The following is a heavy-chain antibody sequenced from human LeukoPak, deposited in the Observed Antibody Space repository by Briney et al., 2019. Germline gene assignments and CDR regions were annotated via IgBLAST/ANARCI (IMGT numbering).Heavy chain of an antibody. J-gene: IGHJ4*02. CDR1: GGSISSSSYY. V-gene: IGHV4-39*07. CDR3: ARERGRGTEPGAFHFDY. D-gene: IGHD1-26*01. CDR2: IYYSGST. Sequence: PSETLSLTCTVSGGSISSSSYYWGWIRQPPGKGLEWIGSIYYSGSTYYSPSLKSRVTISVDTPKNQFSLKLSSVTAADTAVYYCARERGRGTEPGAFHFDYWGQGTLVTVSS.